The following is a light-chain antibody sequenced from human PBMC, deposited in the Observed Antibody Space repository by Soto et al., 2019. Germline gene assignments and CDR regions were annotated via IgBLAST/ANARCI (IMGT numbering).Light chain of an antibody. CDR2: DVR. CDR1: SSDVGGWDL. CDR3: SSYTNTHSVNYV. J-gene: IGLJ1*01. V-gene: IGLV2-14*03. Sequence: QSALTQPASVSGAPGQSIVIPCTGTSSDVGGWDLVSWYQQQPGKAPKLMIYDVRIRPSGVSSRFSGSKAGNTASLTISGLQAADEGDYYCSSYTNTHSVNYVFGTGTKVTVL.